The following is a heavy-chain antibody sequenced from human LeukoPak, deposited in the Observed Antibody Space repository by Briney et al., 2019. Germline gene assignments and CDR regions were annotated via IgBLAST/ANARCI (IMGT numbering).Heavy chain of an antibody. D-gene: IGHD3-9*01. J-gene: IGHJ4*02. CDR3: ARDRKYYDILTGYYAQFFDY. V-gene: IGHV1-18*01. Sequence: GASVKVSCKASGYTFTSYGISWVRQAPGQGLEWMGWISAYNGNTNYAQKLQGRVTMTTDTSTSTAYMELRSLRSDDTAVYYCARDRKYYDILTGYYAQFFDYWGQGTLVTVSS. CDR2: ISAYNGNT. CDR1: GYTFTSYG.